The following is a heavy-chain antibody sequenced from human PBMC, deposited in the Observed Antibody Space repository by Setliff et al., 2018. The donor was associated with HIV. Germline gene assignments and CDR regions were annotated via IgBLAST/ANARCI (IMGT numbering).Heavy chain of an antibody. CDR2: MNPNSGNT. V-gene: IGHV1-8*02. J-gene: IGHJ5*02. CDR3: ARGHLDYNFCDEVLGNWFDP. D-gene: IGHD3-3*01. CDR1: GYTFTNYD. Sequence: ASVKVSCKASGYTFTNYDINWVRQAPGQGLEWMGWMNPNSGNTGYAQKFQGRVTMTRNTSIRTAYMELSSLRSEDTAVYYCARGHLDYNFCDEVLGNWFDPWGQRTLVTVST.